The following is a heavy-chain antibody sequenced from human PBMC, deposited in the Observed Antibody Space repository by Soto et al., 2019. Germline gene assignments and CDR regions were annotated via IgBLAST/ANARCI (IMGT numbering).Heavy chain of an antibody. Sequence: QVQLQQWGAGLLKPSETLSLTCAVYGGSFSGYYWSWIRQPPGKGLEWIGEINHSGSTNYNPSLKSRVTISVDTSKNQFSLKLSSVTAADTAVYYCAQGYNSSSWTFRYYGMDVWGQGTTVTVSS. CDR3: AQGYNSSSWTFRYYGMDV. V-gene: IGHV4-34*01. CDR1: GGSFSGYY. J-gene: IGHJ6*02. D-gene: IGHD6-13*01. CDR2: INHSGST.